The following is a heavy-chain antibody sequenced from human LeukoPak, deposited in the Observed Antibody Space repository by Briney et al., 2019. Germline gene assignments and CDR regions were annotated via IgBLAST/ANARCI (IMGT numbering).Heavy chain of an antibody. CDR2: IRYDGSNK. Sequence: GGSLRLSCAVSGFTFSDYGMHWVRQAPGKGLEWVAFIRYDGSNKYYADSVKGRFTISRDNSKNTLYLQMNSLRAEDTAVYYCAKIPPTPGIAASPLDYWGQGTLVTVSS. CDR1: GFTFSDYG. CDR3: AKIPPTPGIAASPLDY. V-gene: IGHV3-30*02. D-gene: IGHD6-13*01. J-gene: IGHJ4*02.